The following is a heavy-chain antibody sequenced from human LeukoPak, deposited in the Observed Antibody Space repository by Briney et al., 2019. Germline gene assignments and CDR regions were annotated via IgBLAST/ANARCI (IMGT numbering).Heavy chain of an antibody. CDR3: GRGGVPAALDY. D-gene: IGHD2-2*01. Sequence: GRSLRLSCAASGFTLSNYWMHWVRQAPGKGLVWVSHINGDGSTTNYADSVKGRFTIARDNAKNTLYLQMNSLRDEDAAVYYCGRGGVPAALDYWGQGTLVTVSS. V-gene: IGHV3-74*01. CDR1: GFTLSNYW. CDR2: INGDGSTT. J-gene: IGHJ4*02.